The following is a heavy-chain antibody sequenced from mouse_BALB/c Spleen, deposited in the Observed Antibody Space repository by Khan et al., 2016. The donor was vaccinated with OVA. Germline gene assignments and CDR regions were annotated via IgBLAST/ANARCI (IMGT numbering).Heavy chain of an antibody. V-gene: IGHV4-1*02. D-gene: IGHD2-14*01. Sequence: EVKLLESGGGLVQPGGSLKLSCAASGFDFSRYWMSWVRQAPGKGLEWIGEINPDSSTINYTPSLKDKFIISRDNAKNTLYLQMSKVRSEDKALYYGVRPYRDDGRAWFAYWGQGTLVTVSA. CDR1: GFDFSRYW. J-gene: IGHJ3*01. CDR3: VRPYRDDGRAWFAY. CDR2: INPDSSTI.